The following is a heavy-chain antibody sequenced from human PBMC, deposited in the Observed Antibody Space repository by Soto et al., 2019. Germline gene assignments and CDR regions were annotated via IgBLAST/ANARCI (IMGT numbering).Heavy chain of an antibody. D-gene: IGHD3-10*01. CDR3: ARAMVRGNYYYYMDV. J-gene: IGHJ6*03. CDR1: GFTFSSYG. V-gene: IGHV3-33*01. CDR2: IWYDGSNK. Sequence: GGSLRLSCAASGFTFSSYGMHWVRQAPGKGLEWVAVIWYDGSNKYYADSVKGRFTISRDNSKNTLYLQMNSLRAEDTAVYYCARAMVRGNYYYYMDVWGKGTTVTVSS.